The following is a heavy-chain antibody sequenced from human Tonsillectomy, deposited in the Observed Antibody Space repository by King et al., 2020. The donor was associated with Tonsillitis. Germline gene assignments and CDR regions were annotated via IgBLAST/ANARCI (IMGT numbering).Heavy chain of an antibody. J-gene: IGHJ6*02. CDR3: ARCTEGLRGPLWFGEPHYGMDV. Sequence: VQLQESGPGLVKPSETLSLTCTVSGGSISSYYWSWIRQPPGKGLEWIGYIYYSGSTNYNPSLKSRVTISVDTSKNQFSLKLSSVTAADTAVYYCARCTEGLRGPLWFGEPHYGMDVWGQGTTVTVSS. D-gene: IGHD3-10*01. V-gene: IGHV4-59*01. CDR2: IYYSGST. CDR1: GGSISSYY.